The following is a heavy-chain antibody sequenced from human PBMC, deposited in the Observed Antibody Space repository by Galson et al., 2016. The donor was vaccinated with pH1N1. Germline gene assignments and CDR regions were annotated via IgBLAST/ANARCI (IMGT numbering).Heavy chain of an antibody. CDR2: IYPSGGT. CDR1: GDSISDGYY. Sequence: TLSLTCAVSGDSISDGYYWGWIRQPAGKGLEWIGRIYPSGGTNYNPSLKSRVTISVDTSKNQFSLKLSSVTAADTAVYYCARDAAHSGTYYVAFDTWGQGTIVTVSS. V-gene: IGHV4-61*02. J-gene: IGHJ3*02. D-gene: IGHD1-26*01. CDR3: ARDAAHSGTYYVAFDT.